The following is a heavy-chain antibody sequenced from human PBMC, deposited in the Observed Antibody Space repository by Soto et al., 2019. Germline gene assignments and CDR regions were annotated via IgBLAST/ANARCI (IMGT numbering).Heavy chain of an antibody. CDR2: ISESSDTI. CDR1: GFTFSDYS. D-gene: IGHD3-16*02. V-gene: IGHV3-48*01. J-gene: IGHJ4*02. CDR3: ARDKMGELSIADY. Sequence: ESGGGLVQPGGSQRLSCTASGFTFSDYSMDWVRQTPGKGLEWLSYISESSDTIYYADSVKGRFTISRDNAKNSLFLQMSSLRGEDSAVYYCARDKMGELSIADYWGQGTPVTVSS.